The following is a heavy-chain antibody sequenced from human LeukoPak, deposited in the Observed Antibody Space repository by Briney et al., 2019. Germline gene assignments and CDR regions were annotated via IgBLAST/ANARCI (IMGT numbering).Heavy chain of an antibody. V-gene: IGHV3-33*01. D-gene: IGHD3-10*01. CDR1: VFILFTYT. Sequence: GGSLRLSCAAPVFILFTYTTQTVRQAPGKGLEWVAVIWYDGSNRNYADSVKGRFTISRDNSKNTVYLQLNSLRGEDTAVYYCARERASGSHYAFDIWSQGTMVTVSS. J-gene: IGHJ3*02. CDR2: IWYDGSNR. CDR3: ARERASGSHYAFDI.